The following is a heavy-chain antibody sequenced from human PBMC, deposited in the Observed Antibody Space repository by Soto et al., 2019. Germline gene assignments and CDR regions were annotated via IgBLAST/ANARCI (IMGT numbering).Heavy chain of an antibody. CDR3: ARDEYYDILTGPAGAFEI. Sequence: SETLSLTCTVSGGSISSGGYYWSWIRQHPGKGLEWIGYIYYSGSTYYNPSLKSRVTISVDTSKNQFSLKLSSVTAADTAVYYCARDEYYDILTGPAGAFEIWGQGTMVTVS. CDR2: IYYSGST. J-gene: IGHJ3*02. V-gene: IGHV4-31*03. D-gene: IGHD3-9*01. CDR1: GGSISSGGYY.